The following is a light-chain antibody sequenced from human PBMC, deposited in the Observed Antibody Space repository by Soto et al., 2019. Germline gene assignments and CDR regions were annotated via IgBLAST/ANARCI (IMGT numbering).Light chain of an antibody. Sequence: DIQMTQSPSSLSASVGDRVTITCRASQSIRTYLNWYQQKPGKAPKVLIFAASRLHSGVPSRFSDSGSGTDFTLTISSLQPDDSATYYCQQSHSSPYTFGQGTKLEIK. J-gene: IGKJ2*01. V-gene: IGKV1-39*01. CDR3: QQSHSSPYT. CDR1: QSIRTY. CDR2: AAS.